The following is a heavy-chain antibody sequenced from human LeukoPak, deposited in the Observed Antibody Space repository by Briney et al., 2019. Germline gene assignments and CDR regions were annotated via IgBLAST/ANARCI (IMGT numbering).Heavy chain of an antibody. J-gene: IGHJ6*02. CDR2: IKQDGSEK. CDR3: ARVSRDFYSNYYYYYGMDV. D-gene: IGHD4-11*01. Sequence: HPGGSLRLSCAASGFTFSSYWMSWVRQAPGKGLEWVANIKQDGSEKYYADSVKGRFTISRDNAKNSLYLQMNSLRAEDTAVYYCARVSRDFYSNYYYYYGMDVWGQGTTVAVSS. CDR1: GFTFSSYW. V-gene: IGHV3-7*01.